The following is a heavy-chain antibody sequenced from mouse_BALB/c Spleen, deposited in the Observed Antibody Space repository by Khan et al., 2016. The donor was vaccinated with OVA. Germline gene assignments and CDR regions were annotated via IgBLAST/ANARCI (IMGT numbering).Heavy chain of an antibody. CDR3: ARHNYGPFAY. D-gene: IGHD1-1*01. J-gene: IGHJ3*01. CDR1: GFTFSSYA. V-gene: IGHV5-9-3*01. CDR2: ISSAGDNT. Sequence: EVELVESGGDLVKPGGPLKLSCAASGFTFSSYAMSWVRQTPEKRLEWVATISSAGDNTYYPDSAKGRFTISRDNAKNTLYLQMSSLRSEDTAMYYCARHNYGPFAYWGQGTLVTVSA.